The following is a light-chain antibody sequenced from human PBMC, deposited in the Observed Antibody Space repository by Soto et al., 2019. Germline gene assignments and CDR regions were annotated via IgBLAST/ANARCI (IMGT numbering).Light chain of an antibody. Sequence: QSVLPQPPSVSGSPGQSVAISCIGASSDIGSYDRVSWYQQPPGTSPKLIIYDVINRPSGVPDRFSGAKSGNTASLTISGLQTEDEADYYCSSFTSSSTYVFGTGTKVTVL. CDR2: DVI. CDR1: SSDIGSYDR. V-gene: IGLV2-18*02. J-gene: IGLJ1*01. CDR3: SSFTSSSTYV.